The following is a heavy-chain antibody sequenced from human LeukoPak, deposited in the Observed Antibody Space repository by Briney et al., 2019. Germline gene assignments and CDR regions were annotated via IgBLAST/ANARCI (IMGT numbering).Heavy chain of an antibody. CDR1: GYTFTSYY. V-gene: IGHV1-46*01. Sequence: ASVKASCKASGYTFTSYYMHWVRQAPGQGLEWMGIINPSGGSTSYAQKFQGRVTMTRDTSTSTVYMELSSLRSEDTAVYYCARSAQWLAYFDYWGQGTLVTVSS. CDR2: INPSGGST. J-gene: IGHJ4*02. CDR3: ARSAQWLAYFDY. D-gene: IGHD6-19*01.